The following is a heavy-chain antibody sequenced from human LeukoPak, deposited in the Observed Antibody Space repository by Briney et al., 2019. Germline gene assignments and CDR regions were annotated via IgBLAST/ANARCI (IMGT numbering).Heavy chain of an antibody. J-gene: IGHJ4*02. D-gene: IGHD1-26*01. Sequence: GGSLRLSCAASGFTFSSYAMHWVRQAPGKGLEWVAVISYDGSNKYYADSVKGRFTISRDNSKNTLYLQMNSLRAEDTAVYYCARDREWEGYFDYWGQGTLVTVSS. V-gene: IGHV3-30-3*01. CDR3: ARDREWEGYFDY. CDR2: ISYDGSNK. CDR1: GFTFSSYA.